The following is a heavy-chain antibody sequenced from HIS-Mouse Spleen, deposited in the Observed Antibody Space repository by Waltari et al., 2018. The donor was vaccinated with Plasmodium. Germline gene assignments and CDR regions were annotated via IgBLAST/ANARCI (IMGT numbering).Heavy chain of an antibody. D-gene: IGHD6-6*01. CDR2: IYYSGST. CDR3: ARGGYSSSSYYFDY. J-gene: IGHJ4*02. CDR1: GGSIISSY. Sequence: VQLQESGPGLVKPSETLSLTCTVPGGSIISSYWIWIRQPPGKGLEWIAYIYYSGSTNYNPSLKSRVTISVDTSKNQFSLKLSSVTAADTAVFYCARGGYSSSSYYFDYWGQGTLVTVSS. V-gene: IGHV4-59*01.